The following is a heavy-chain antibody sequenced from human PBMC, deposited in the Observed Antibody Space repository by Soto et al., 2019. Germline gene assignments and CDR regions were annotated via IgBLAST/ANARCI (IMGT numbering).Heavy chain of an antibody. CDR2: ISGSGGST. CDR3: ANIAEYDFWSGYNSSYYYGMDV. D-gene: IGHD3-3*01. J-gene: IGHJ6*02. CDR1: GFTFSSYA. V-gene: IGHV3-23*01. Sequence: PGGSLRLSCAASGFTFSSYAMSWVRQAPGKGLEWVSAISGSGGSTYYADSVKGRFTISRDNSKNTLYLQMNSLRAEDTAVYYCANIAEYDFWSGYNSSYYYGMDVWGQGTTVTVSS.